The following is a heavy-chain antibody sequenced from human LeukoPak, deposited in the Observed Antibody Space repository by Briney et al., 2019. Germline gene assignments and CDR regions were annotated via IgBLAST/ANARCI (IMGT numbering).Heavy chain of an antibody. J-gene: IGHJ4*02. V-gene: IGHV3-23*01. D-gene: IGHD6-19*01. Sequence: GGSLRLSCGASGFTFNSYAVSWVRQAPGKGLEWVSAISGSGGGTYYADSVKGRFTISRDNSKNTVYLQMNSLSTEDTAVYYCAKTTTGYSSGRYPGWPVDCWGQGTLVSVSS. CDR1: GFTFNSYA. CDR3: AKTTTGYSSGRYPGWPVDC. CDR2: ISGSGGGT.